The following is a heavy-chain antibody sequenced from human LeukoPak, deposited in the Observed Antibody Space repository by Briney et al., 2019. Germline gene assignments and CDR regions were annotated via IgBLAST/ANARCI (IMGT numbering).Heavy chain of an antibody. J-gene: IGHJ4*02. CDR3: ANALGAHYFDS. CDR1: GFTFSTYW. V-gene: IGHV3-74*01. Sequence: GGSLRLSCAASGFTFSTYWMHWVRQAPGKGLVWVSGIRSDGSSTIYADSVKGRFTISRDNAKNSLYLQMNSLRVEDTAVYYCANALGAHYFDSWGQGALVTVSS. D-gene: IGHD1-26*01. CDR2: IRSDGSST.